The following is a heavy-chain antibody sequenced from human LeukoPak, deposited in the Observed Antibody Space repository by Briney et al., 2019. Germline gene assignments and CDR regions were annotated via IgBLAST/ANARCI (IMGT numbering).Heavy chain of an antibody. CDR1: GFTVSSNY. V-gene: IGHV3-53*01. J-gene: IGHJ4*02. D-gene: IGHD6-19*01. CDR3: ARDRSSVWGLGY. CDR2: IYGGGST. Sequence: PGGSLRLSCAASGFTVSSNYISWVRQAPGKGLEWVSVIYGGGSTYYADSVMGRFTNYRDNSKNALYLQMNSLRAEDTAVYYGARDRSSVWGLGYWGQGTLVTVSS.